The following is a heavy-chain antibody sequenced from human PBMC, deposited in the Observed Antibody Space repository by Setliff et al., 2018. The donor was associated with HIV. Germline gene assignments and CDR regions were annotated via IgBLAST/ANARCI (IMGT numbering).Heavy chain of an antibody. CDR3: ARSTYYFDSSGYKYNWFDP. J-gene: IGHJ5*02. CDR1: GGSFTSRSYY. V-gene: IGHV4-39*07. CDR2: IFYSGIT. D-gene: IGHD3-22*01. Sequence: SETLSLTCTVSGGSFTSRSYYWGWIRQPPGKGLEWIGSIFYSGITYYNPSLKSRVTISVDTSKNQFSLKLSSVTAADTAVYYCARSTYYFDSSGYKYNWFDPWGQGTRVTVS.